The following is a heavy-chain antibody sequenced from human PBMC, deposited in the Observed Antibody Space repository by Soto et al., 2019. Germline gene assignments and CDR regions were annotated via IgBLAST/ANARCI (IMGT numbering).Heavy chain of an antibody. D-gene: IGHD4-17*01. CDR2: RWFDGTNK. J-gene: IGHJ6*02. V-gene: IGHV3-33*01. CDR1: GFTFSSYG. CDR3: ARLVGGDYRSEGYYYGMDV. Sequence: QVQLVESGGGVVQPGRSLRLSCAASGFTFSSYGMHWVRQAPGKGLEWVAVRWFDGTNKYYADSVKGRFTISRDNSKNTLYLQMNSLRAEDTAVYYCARLVGGDYRSEGYYYGMDVWGQGTTVTVSS.